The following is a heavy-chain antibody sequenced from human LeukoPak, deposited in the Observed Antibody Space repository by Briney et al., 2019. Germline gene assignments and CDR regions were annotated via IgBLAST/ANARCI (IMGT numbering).Heavy chain of an antibody. D-gene: IGHD1-1*01. CDR2: INHSGST. J-gene: IGHJ5*02. CDR1: GGSFSGYY. Sequence: SETLSLTCAVYGGSFSGYYWSWIRQPPGKGLEWIGEINHSGSTNYNPSLKSRVTISVDTSKNQFSLKLSSVTAADTAVYYCARGLKLRGYRFDPWGQGTLVTVSS. CDR3: ARGLKLRGYRFDP. V-gene: IGHV4-34*01.